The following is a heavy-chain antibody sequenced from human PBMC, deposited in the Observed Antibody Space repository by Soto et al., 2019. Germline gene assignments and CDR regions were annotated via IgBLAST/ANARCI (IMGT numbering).Heavy chain of an antibody. CDR1: GFNFGIFG. V-gene: IGHV3-21*06. J-gene: IGHJ4*02. CDR3: ARGGSSSPHHFDY. D-gene: IGHD6-13*01. CDR2: ISSGSSYT. Sequence: GGSLIHSCTASGFNFGIFGMNWVRQAPGKGLEWVSSISSGSSYTYYADSVKGRFTISRDNAKNSLYLQMNSLRAEDTAVYYCARGGSSSPHHFDYWGQGTLVTVSS.